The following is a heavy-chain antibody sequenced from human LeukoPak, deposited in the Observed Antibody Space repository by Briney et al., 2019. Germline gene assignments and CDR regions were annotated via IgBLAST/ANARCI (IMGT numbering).Heavy chain of an antibody. CDR2: ISVYNGNT. V-gene: IGHV1-18*01. Sequence: ASVKVSCKASGYTFTSYGISWVRQAPGQGLEWMGWISVYNGNTNYAQKVQGRVTMTTDTSTSTAYMELSRLRSDDTAVYYCARWGGHCTSGLCYYFDCWGQGTLVTVSS. J-gene: IGHJ4*02. CDR1: GYTFTSYG. CDR3: ARWGGHCTSGLCYYFDC. D-gene: IGHD2-8*01.